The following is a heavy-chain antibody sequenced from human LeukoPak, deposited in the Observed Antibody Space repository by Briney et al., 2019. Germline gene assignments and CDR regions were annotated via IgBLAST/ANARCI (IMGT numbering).Heavy chain of an antibody. CDR1: GFTFSSRW. J-gene: IGHJ6*02. Sequence: GGSLRLSCVASGFTFSSRWMHWVRQAPGKGLVWVSIINTDGSTTRYADFVESRFTISRDNARNTLYLEMNSLRVEDTAVYFCARDISRTMDVWGQGTTVTV. D-gene: IGHD2/OR15-2a*01. CDR2: INTDGSTT. V-gene: IGHV3-74*01. CDR3: ARDISRTMDV.